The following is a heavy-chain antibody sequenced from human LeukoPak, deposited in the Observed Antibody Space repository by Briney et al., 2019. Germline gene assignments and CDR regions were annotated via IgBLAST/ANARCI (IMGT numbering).Heavy chain of an antibody. CDR2: MNPNSGNT. CDR1: EYTFTSYD. J-gene: IGHJ6*02. CDR3: ARGDDIVVVPAASSGMDV. Sequence: GASVKVSCKASEYTFTSYDINWVRQATGQGLEWMGWMNPNSGNTGYAQKFQGRVTMTRNTSISTAYMELSSLRSEDTAVYYCARGDDIVVVPAASSGMDVWGQGTTVTVSS. V-gene: IGHV1-8*01. D-gene: IGHD2-2*01.